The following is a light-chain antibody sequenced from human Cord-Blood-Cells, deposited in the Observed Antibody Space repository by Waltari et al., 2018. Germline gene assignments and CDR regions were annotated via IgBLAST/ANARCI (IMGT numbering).Light chain of an antibody. CDR2: AAS. CDR3: QQSYSTPYS. V-gene: IGKV1-39*01. Sequence: DIQMTQSPPSLSASVADRVTLTCRASQSISIYLNWYQQKPGKAPKPLIYAASSLQSGVPSRFSGSGSGTDFTLTISSLQPEDFATYYWQQSYSTPYSFGQGTKLEI. J-gene: IGKJ2*03. CDR1: QSISIY.